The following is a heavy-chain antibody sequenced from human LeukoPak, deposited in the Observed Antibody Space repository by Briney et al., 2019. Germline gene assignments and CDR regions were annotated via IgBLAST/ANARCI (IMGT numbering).Heavy chain of an antibody. J-gene: IGHJ5*02. CDR2: IYYSGRT. CDR3: ARRRAEGGSNGHYNWFDP. D-gene: IGHD6-13*01. V-gene: IGHV4-59*08. Sequence: LETLSLTCTVSGDSINDYYWGWIRQPPGKGLEWIGYIYYSGRTKYNPSLQSRVTISVDTSKNQFSLKLSSVTAAETAVYYGARRRAEGGSNGHYNWFDPWGQGTLVTVSS. CDR1: GDSINDYY.